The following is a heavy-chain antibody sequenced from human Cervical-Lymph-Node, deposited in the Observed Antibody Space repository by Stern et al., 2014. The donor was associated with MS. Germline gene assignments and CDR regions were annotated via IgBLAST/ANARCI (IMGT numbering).Heavy chain of an antibody. J-gene: IGHJ4*02. Sequence: VQLLESGGGVVQPGRSLRLSCAASGFTFGSHVMHWVRQAPGKGLDWVAVISYDGSNQHYADSVKGRFTISRDNSNNTLYLQMNSLRAEDTAVYYCAKPAVARYFDYWGQGTLVTVSS. D-gene: IGHD6-19*01. CDR2: ISYDGSNQ. CDR3: AKPAVARYFDY. V-gene: IGHV3-30-3*02. CDR1: GFTFGSHV.